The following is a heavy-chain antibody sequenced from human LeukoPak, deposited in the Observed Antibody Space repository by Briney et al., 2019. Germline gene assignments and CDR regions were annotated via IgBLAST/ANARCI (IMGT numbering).Heavy chain of an antibody. D-gene: IGHD3-3*01. Sequence: PSETLSLTCAVYGGSFSGYYWSWIRQPPGKGLEWIGEINHSGSTNYNPSLKSRVTISVDTSKNQFSLKPSSVTAADTAVYYCAKERSEYYDFWSGYSKRAPYYYYYMDVWGKGTTVTVSS. CDR2: INHSGST. CDR1: GGSFSGYY. CDR3: AKERSEYYDFWSGYSKRAPYYYYYMDV. V-gene: IGHV4-34*01. J-gene: IGHJ6*03.